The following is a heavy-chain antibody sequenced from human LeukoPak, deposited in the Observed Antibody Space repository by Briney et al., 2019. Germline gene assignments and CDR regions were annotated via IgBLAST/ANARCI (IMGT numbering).Heavy chain of an antibody. D-gene: IGHD5-12*01. Sequence: ASVKVSCKASGYTFTSYYMHWVRQGPGQGLEWMGIINPSGGSTSYAQKFQGRVTMTRDTSTSTVYMELSSLRSEDTAVYYCARDLGRRWLQFVFDYWGQGTLVTVSS. CDR3: ARDLGRRWLQFVFDY. CDR2: INPSGGST. J-gene: IGHJ4*02. V-gene: IGHV1-46*01. CDR1: GYTFTSYY.